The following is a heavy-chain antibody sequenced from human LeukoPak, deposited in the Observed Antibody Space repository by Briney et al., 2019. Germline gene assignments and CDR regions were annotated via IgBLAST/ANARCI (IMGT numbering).Heavy chain of an antibody. D-gene: IGHD2-2*01. CDR1: GFTFSSYW. Sequence: QTGGSLRLSCAASGFTFSSYWMHWVRQAPGKGLVWVSRINSDGSSTSYADSVKGRFTISRDNAKNTLYLQMNSLRAEDTAVYDCARGIVVGRNWFDPWGQGTLVTVSS. CDR2: INSDGSST. J-gene: IGHJ5*02. CDR3: ARGIVVGRNWFDP. V-gene: IGHV3-74*01.